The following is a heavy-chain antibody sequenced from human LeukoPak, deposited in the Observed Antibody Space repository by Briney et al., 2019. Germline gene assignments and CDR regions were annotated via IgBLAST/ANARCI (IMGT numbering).Heavy chain of an antibody. CDR1: GFNLNDYS. V-gene: IGHV3-21*01. D-gene: IGHD6-19*01. CDR2: ISGYDNSL. CDR3: ARVPKQRLLLQWFSDF. Sequence: PGGSLRLSCTASGFNLNDYSMTWVRQAPGKGLEWVSSISGYDNSLYYEDSVRGRFTISRDDATNSLFLHMNSLRAEDTATYYCARVPKQRLLLQWFSDFWGQGTLVIVSS. J-gene: IGHJ4*02.